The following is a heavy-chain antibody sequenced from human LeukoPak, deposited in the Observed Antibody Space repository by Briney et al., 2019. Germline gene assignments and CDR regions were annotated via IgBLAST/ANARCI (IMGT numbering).Heavy chain of an antibody. Sequence: ASVKVSCKASGGTFSSYTISWVRQAPGQGLEWRGRTIPILGIANYAQKFQGRVTITADKSTSTAYMELSSLRSEDTAVYYCASVVWGSYRSSLVFEYWGQGTLVTVSS. CDR2: TIPILGIA. J-gene: IGHJ4*02. CDR3: ASVVWGSYRSSLVFEY. V-gene: IGHV1-69*02. D-gene: IGHD3-16*02. CDR1: GGTFSSYT.